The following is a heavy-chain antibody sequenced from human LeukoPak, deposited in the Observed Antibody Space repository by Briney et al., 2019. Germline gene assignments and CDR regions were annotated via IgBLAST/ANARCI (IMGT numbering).Heavy chain of an antibody. D-gene: IGHD2-15*01. CDR2: ISGSGGST. CDR3: TIPRGACSGGSCTTHDAFDI. V-gene: IGHV3-23*01. CDR1: GFTFSSYA. Sequence: GGSLRLSCAASGFTFSSYAMSWVRQAPGKGLEWVSAISGSGGSTYYADSVKGRFTISRDNSKNTLYLQMNSLRAEDTAVYYCTIPRGACSGGSCTTHDAFDIWGQGTMVTVSS. J-gene: IGHJ3*02.